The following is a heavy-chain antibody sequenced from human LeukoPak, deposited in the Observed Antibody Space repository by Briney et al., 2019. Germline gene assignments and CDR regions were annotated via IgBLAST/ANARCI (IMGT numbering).Heavy chain of an antibody. V-gene: IGHV1-24*01. CDR2: FDPEDGET. J-gene: IGHJ4*02. CDR3: ATYSGYYYY. Sequence: ASVKVSCKVSGYTLTELAMHWVRQAPGEGLEWMGGFDPEDGETVYAQKFQGRVTMTEDTSTDTACMELSSLSSEDTAVYFCATYSGYYYYWGQGTLVTVSS. D-gene: IGHD3-3*01. CDR1: GYTLTELA.